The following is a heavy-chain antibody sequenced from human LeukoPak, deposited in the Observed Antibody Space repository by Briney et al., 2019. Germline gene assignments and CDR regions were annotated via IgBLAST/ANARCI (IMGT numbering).Heavy chain of an antibody. D-gene: IGHD3-10*01. CDR2: INHSGST. CDR3: ARGRRYGSGSYYSSWFV. V-gene: IGHV4-34*01. J-gene: IGHJ4*02. Sequence: GSLRLSCAASGFTFSNYWMIWVRQPPGKGLEWIGEINHSGSTNYNPSLKSRVTISVDTSKNQFSLKLSSVTAADTAVYYCARGRRYGSGSYYSSWFVWGQGTLVTVSS. CDR1: GFTFSNYW.